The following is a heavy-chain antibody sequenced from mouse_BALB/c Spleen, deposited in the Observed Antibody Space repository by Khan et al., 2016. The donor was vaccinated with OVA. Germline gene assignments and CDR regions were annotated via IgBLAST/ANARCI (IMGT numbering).Heavy chain of an antibody. J-gene: IGHJ3*01. V-gene: IGHV2-9*02. CDR3: ARGQYGNSAWFAN. D-gene: IGHD2-1*01. CDR2: IWAGGST. CDR1: GFSLNSYG. Sequence: VQLVESGPGLVAPSQSLSITCTVAGFSLNSYGVHWVRQPPGKGLEWLGVIWAGGSTNYNSALMSRLIISKDNSKSQVLLKMNSLQTDDTAMYYCARGQYGNSAWFANWGQGTLVTVSA.